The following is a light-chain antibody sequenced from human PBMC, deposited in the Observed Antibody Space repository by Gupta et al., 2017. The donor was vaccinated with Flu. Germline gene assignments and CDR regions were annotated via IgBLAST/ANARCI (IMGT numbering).Light chain of an antibody. J-gene: IGKJ3*01. CDR1: QSVGSN. CDR2: GAS. Sequence: EIMMTQSPATLSVSPGETVTLSCRASQSVGSNLAWLQQKPGRAPRPLIYGASTRASGVPARFSGSGSGTDFTLTISSLQSEDVAVYYCQQDNKWLFTFGHGTKVDI. CDR3: QQDNKWLFT. V-gene: IGKV3-15*01.